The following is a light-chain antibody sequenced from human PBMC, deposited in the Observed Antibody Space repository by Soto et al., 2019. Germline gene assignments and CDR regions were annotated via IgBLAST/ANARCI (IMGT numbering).Light chain of an antibody. CDR3: QQYGNPPPYS. V-gene: IGKV3-20*01. CDR2: GAS. J-gene: IGKJ2*03. CDR1: QSVSRSL. Sequence: IVLTQSPGTLSLSPVERATLSCRASQSVSRSLLAWYQQKPGQSPRLLIYGASTRATGIADRFSGSGSGTDFTLTISRLEPEDFAVYYCQQYGNPPPYSFGQGTKLEIQ.